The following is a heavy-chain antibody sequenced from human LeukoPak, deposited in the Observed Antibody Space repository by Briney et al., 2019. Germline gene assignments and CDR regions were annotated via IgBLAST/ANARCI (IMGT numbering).Heavy chain of an antibody. V-gene: IGHV4-39*01. CDR3: ARHFWGSAVYNGHYGFDY. Sequence: TTSETLSLTCTVSGGSISSGSYYWGWIRQPPGKGLEWIASVYYSGNTYYSPSLKSRVIVSVDTSKNQVSLKMSSVTAADTAVYYCARHFWGSAVYNGHYGFDYWGQGTLVTVSS. J-gene: IGHJ4*02. CDR1: GGSISSGSYY. CDR2: VYYSGNT. D-gene: IGHD3-16*01.